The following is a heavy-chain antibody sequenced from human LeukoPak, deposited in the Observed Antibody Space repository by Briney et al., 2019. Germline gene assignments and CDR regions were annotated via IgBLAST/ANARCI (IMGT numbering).Heavy chain of an antibody. CDR1: GFTFSSYW. D-gene: IGHD3-9*01. J-gene: IGHJ4*02. CDR3: ARGYDYDSLTGLGYYFDY. Sequence: GGSLRLSCAASGFTFSSYWMSWVRQAPGKGLEWVANIKQDGSEKYYVDSVKGRFTISRDNAKNSLYLQMNSLRAEDTAVYYCARGYDYDSLTGLGYYFDYWGQGTLVTASS. V-gene: IGHV3-7*01. CDR2: IKQDGSEK.